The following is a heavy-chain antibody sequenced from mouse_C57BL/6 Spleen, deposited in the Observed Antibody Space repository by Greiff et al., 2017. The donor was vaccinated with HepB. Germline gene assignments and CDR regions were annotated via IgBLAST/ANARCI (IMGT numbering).Heavy chain of an antibody. CDR2: INPNNGGT. CDR3: ARGGYYGSSQGWYFDV. J-gene: IGHJ1*03. V-gene: IGHV1-18*01. Sequence: EVQLQQSGPELVKPGASVKIPCKASGYTFTDYNMDWVKQSHGKSLEWIGDINPNNGGTIYNQKFKGKATLTVDKSSSTAYMELRSLTSEDTAVYYCARGGYYGSSQGWYFDVWGTGTTVTVSS. D-gene: IGHD1-1*01. CDR1: GYTFTDYN.